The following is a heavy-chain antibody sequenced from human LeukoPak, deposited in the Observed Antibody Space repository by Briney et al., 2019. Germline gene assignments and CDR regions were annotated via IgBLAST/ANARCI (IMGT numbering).Heavy chain of an antibody. Sequence: SETLSLTCTVSGGSISSYYWSWIRQPPGKGLEWIGYIYYSGSTNYNPSLKSRVTISVDTSKNQFSLKLSSVTAADTAVYYCARELGIEGNWFDPWGQGTLVTVSS. CDR2: IYYSGST. D-gene: IGHD7-27*01. J-gene: IGHJ5*02. CDR1: GGSISSYY. V-gene: IGHV4-59*01. CDR3: ARELGIEGNWFDP.